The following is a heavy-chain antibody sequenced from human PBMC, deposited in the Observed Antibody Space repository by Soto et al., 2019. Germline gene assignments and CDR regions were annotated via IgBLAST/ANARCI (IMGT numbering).Heavy chain of an antibody. CDR1: GYTFTTYA. CDR3: ARDIFGLLTLGVSDF. Sequence: GASVKVSCKASGYTFTTYAIHWVRQAPGQRLEWMGWVNAENGDPKYSQKFQGRVTITVDTSATTAYMEMSSLRSEDTAVYYCARDIFGLLTLGVSDFWGQGTLVTVSS. D-gene: IGHD3-10*02. CDR2: VNAENGDP. J-gene: IGHJ4*02. V-gene: IGHV1-3*01.